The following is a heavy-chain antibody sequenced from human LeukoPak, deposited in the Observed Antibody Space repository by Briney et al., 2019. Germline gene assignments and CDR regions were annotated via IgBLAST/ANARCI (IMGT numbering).Heavy chain of an antibody. CDR3: ARGRGGSGSSLTVGRGYYYYGMDV. D-gene: IGHD6-13*01. CDR2: INHSGST. J-gene: IGHJ6*02. Sequence: PSETLSLTCAVYGGSFSGYYWSWIRQPPGKGLEWIGEINHSGSTNYNPSLKSRVTISVDTSKNQFSLKLSSMTAADTAVYYCARGRGGSGSSLTVGRGYYYYGMDVWGQGTTVTVSS. V-gene: IGHV4-34*01. CDR1: GGSFSGYY.